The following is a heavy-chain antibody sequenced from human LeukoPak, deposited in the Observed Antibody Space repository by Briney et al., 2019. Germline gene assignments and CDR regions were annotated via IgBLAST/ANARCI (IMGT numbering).Heavy chain of an antibody. CDR3: ARKGLGDY. J-gene: IGHJ4*02. Sequence: PGGSLRLSCAASGFTFSNYWMSWVRQAPGKGLEWLANIKQDGSAIYYLDSVKGRFTISRDNAKNSLYLQMNSLRVDDTAVYYCARKGLGDYWGQGTLDTVSS. CDR1: GFTFSNYW. D-gene: IGHD3/OR15-3a*01. CDR2: IKQDGSAI. V-gene: IGHV3-7*01.